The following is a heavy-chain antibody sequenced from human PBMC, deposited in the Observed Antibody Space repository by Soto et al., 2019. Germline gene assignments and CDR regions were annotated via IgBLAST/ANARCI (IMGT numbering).Heavy chain of an antibody. D-gene: IGHD2-21*02. V-gene: IGHV1-18*01. J-gene: IGHJ5*02. CDR3: ARAGTVVTPEACWFDP. CDR2: ISAYNGNT. CDR1: GYTFTSYG. Sequence: ASVKVSCKASGYTFTSYGIIWVRPAPGQGLEWMGWISAYNGNTNYAQKLQGRVTMTTDTSTSTAYMELRSLRSDDTAVYYCARAGTVVTPEACWFDPWGQGTLVTVSS.